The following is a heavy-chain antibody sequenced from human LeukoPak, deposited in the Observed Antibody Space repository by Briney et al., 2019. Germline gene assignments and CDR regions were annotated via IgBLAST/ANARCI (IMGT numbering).Heavy chain of an antibody. J-gene: IGHJ6*03. Sequence: GASVKVSCKASGYTFTSYYMHWVRQAPGQGLEWMGIINPSGGSTSYAQRFQGRVTMTRDMSTSTVYMELSSLRSDDTAVYYCARDSEDIVVVPAAETQTYYYYMDVWGKGTTVTVSS. V-gene: IGHV1-46*01. CDR2: INPSGGST. CDR1: GYTFTSYY. D-gene: IGHD2-2*01. CDR3: ARDSEDIVVVPAAETQTYYYYMDV.